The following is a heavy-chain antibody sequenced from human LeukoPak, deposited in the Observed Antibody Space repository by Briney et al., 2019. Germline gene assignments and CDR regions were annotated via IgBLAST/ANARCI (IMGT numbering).Heavy chain of an antibody. CDR1: GFTFSNYW. CDR2: INSDGSNT. V-gene: IGHV3-74*01. D-gene: IGHD5-18*01. CDR3: ARGYSYGYRIDY. J-gene: IGHJ4*02. Sequence: PGGSLRLSCATSGFTFSNYWMHWVRQAPGKGLVWVSRINSDGSNTSYADSVKGRFTISRDNAKRTLYLQVNSIRAEDTTVYCCARGYSYGYRIDYWGQGTLVTVSS.